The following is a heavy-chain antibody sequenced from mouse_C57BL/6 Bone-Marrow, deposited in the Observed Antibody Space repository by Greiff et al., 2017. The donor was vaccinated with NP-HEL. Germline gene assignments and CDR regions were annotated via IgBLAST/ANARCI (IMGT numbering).Heavy chain of an antibody. D-gene: IGHD1-1*01. Sequence: QVQLQQSGAELARPGASVKMSCKASGYTFTSYTMHWVKQRPGQGLEWIGYINPSSGSTKYNQKFKDKATLTADKSSSTAYMQLSSLTSEDSAVYYCARHYYGSSYPAWFAYWGQGTLVTVSA. J-gene: IGHJ3*01. CDR3: ARHYYGSSYPAWFAY. CDR2: INPSSGST. V-gene: IGHV1-4*01. CDR1: GYTFTSYT.